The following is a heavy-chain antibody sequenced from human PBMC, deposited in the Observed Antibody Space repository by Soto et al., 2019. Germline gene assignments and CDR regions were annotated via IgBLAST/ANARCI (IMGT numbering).Heavy chain of an antibody. J-gene: IGHJ2*01. CDR2: IYWDADK. CDR3: AHRPGQLGSFDL. CDR1: GFSLSTSGVG. V-gene: IGHV2-5*02. D-gene: IGHD6-13*01. Sequence: QITLKESGPTLVKPTQTLTLTCTFSGFSLSTSGVGVGWIRQPPGKALEWLALIYWDADKPYSPSLKRRLTITKDTSKTQVVPTMTNMDPVDTATYYCAHRPGQLGSFDLWGRGTLVTVPS.